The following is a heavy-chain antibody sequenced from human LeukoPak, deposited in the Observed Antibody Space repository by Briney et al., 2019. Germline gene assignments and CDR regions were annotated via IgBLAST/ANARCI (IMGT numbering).Heavy chain of an antibody. D-gene: IGHD2/OR15-2a*01. CDR3: ARGYYFDYWGQGTQFDY. J-gene: IGHJ4*02. Sequence: PSETLSLTCTVSGGSISSYYWSWIRQPPGKGLEWIGYIYYSGSTNYNPSLRSRVTISVDTSKNRFSLKLSSVTAADTAMYYCARGYYFDYWGQGTQFDYWGQGTLVTVSS. CDR1: GGSISSYY. CDR2: IYYSGST. V-gene: IGHV4-59*01.